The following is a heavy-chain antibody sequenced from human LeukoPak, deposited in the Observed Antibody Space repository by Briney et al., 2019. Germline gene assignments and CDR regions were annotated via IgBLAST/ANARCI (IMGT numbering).Heavy chain of an antibody. CDR2: IWYDGSNK. CDR3: ARAPPEKCSGGSCYSLDY. Sequence: GRSLRLSCAASGFTFSSYGMHWVRQAPGKGLEWVAVIWYDGSNKYYADSVKGRFTISRDNSKNTLYLQMNSLRAEDTAVYYCARAPPEKCSGGSCYSLDYWGQGTLVTVSS. J-gene: IGHJ4*02. V-gene: IGHV3-33*01. CDR1: GFTFSSYG. D-gene: IGHD2-15*01.